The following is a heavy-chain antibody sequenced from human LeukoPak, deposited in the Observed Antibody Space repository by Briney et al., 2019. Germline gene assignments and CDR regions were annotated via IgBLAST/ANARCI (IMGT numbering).Heavy chain of an antibody. D-gene: IGHD3-22*01. V-gene: IGHV3-53*01. CDR1: GFTFSTNY. Sequence: GGTLRLSCAASGFTFSTNYMSWVRQAPGKGLEWVSVIYSGGSPYYADSVKGRFTISRDNSKNTLYLQMNSLRAEDTAVYYCARDLNYYDSSGYGHWGQGTLVTVSS. CDR2: IYSGGSP. J-gene: IGHJ4*02. CDR3: ARDLNYYDSSGYGH.